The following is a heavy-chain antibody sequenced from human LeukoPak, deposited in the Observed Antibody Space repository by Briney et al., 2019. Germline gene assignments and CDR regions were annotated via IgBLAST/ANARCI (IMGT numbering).Heavy chain of an antibody. D-gene: IGHD6-19*01. CDR3: ARGVRSSGWYYYFDY. J-gene: IGHJ4*02. CDR1: GGTFSSYA. Sequence: SVKVSCKASGGTFSSYAISWVRQAPGQGLEWMGGIIPIFGTANYAQKLQGRVTVTTDTSTSTAYMELRSLRSDDTAVYYCARGVRSSGWYYYFDYWGQGTLVTVSS. V-gene: IGHV1-69*05. CDR2: IIPIFGTA.